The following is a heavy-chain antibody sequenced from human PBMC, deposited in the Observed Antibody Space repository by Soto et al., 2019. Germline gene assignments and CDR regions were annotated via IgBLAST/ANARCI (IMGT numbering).Heavy chain of an antibody. J-gene: IGHJ5*02. Sequence: PGGSLRLSCAASGFTFSDYYMSWIRQAPGKGLEWVSYISSSGSTIYYADSVKGRFTISRDNAKNSLYLQMNSLRAEDTAVYYCARDRASSWYRSRFDPWGQGTLVTVSS. D-gene: IGHD6-13*01. CDR2: ISSSGSTI. CDR3: ARDRASSWYRSRFDP. V-gene: IGHV3-11*01. CDR1: GFTFSDYY.